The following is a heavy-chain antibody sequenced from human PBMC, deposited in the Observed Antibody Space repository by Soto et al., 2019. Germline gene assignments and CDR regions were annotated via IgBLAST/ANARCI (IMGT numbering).Heavy chain of an antibody. V-gene: IGHV3-30-3*01. CDR3: AGSYGVSVY. CDR1: GFTFSDYA. CDR2: ISYDGSNK. Sequence: QVQLVESGGGVVQPGRSLRLSCAASGFTFSDYAMHWVRQAPGKGLEWVAVISYDGSNKYYADSVKGRFTSSRDSSKNTLSLQMNSLRVEDTAVYYCAGSYGVSVYWGQGTLVTVSS. J-gene: IGHJ4*02. D-gene: IGHD4-17*01.